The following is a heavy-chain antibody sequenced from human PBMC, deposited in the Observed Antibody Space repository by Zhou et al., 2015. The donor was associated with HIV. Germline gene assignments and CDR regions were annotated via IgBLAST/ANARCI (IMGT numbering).Heavy chain of an antibody. CDR1: GGPFSSYS. V-gene: IGHV1-69*01. CDR3: ARVERTGTTLSHFDY. J-gene: IGHJ4*02. D-gene: IGHD1-7*01. CDR2: IIPIFGTA. Sequence: QVQLVQSGAEVKKPDSSVRVSCKGSGGPFSSYSISWVRQAPGQGLEWMGGIIPIFGTANYAQKFQGRVTITADESTSTAYMELSSLRSEDTAVYYCARVERTGTTLSHFDYWGQGTLVTVSS.